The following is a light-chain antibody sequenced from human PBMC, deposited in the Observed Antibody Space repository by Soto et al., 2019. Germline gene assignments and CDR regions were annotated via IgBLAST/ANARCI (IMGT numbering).Light chain of an antibody. J-gene: IGKJ2*01. CDR2: ASS. CDR3: QQSFSTPYT. CDR1: QTISSY. V-gene: IGKV1-39*01. Sequence: IQMTQSPSSLSASVGGRVTITCRASQTISSYLNWYQQKPGKAPKLLIYASSSLQSGVPSRFSGSGSGTDFTLTISSLQPEDFATYYCQQSFSTPYTFGQGTKLEIK.